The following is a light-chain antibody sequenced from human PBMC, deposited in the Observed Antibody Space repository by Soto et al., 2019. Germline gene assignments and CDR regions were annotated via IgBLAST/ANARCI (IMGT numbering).Light chain of an antibody. V-gene: IGKV1-5*01. CDR1: QSISSW. Sequence: DIPMTQSPSTLSASVGDRVTITCRASQSISSWLAWYQQKPGKAPKLLIYDASSLESGVPSRFSGSGSGTEFTLTISSLQPDDCATYYCQHYNTFGQGTKLEIK. J-gene: IGKJ2*01. CDR2: DAS. CDR3: QHYNT.